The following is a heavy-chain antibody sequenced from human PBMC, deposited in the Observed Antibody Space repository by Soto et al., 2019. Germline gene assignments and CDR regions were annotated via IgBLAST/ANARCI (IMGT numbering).Heavy chain of an antibody. CDR1: GFTFSSYG. CDR2: ISYDGSNK. V-gene: IGHV3-30*18. Sequence: GGSLRLSCAASGFTFSSYGMHWVRQAPGKGLEWVAVISYDGSNKYYADSVKGRFTISRDNSKNTLYLQMNSLRAEDTAVYYCAKGGRWELVPRYFDYWGQGTLVTVSS. J-gene: IGHJ4*02. D-gene: IGHD1-26*01. CDR3: AKGGRWELVPRYFDY.